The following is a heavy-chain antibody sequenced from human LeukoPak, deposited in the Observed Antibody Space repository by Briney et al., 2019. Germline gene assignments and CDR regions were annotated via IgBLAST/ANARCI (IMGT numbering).Heavy chain of an antibody. CDR3: AKDSYDRSGYYYYYFAS. J-gene: IGHJ4*02. CDR2: ISYDGSNK. Sequence: GMSLRLSCAASGFTFSRSGMHWVRQAPGKGREWVTVISYDGSNKYYADSVKGRFTISRDNSKNTLYLQMNSLRAGDTAVYYCAKDSYDRSGYYYYYFASWGQGTQVTVSS. V-gene: IGHV3-30*18. CDR1: GFTFSRSG. D-gene: IGHD3-22*01.